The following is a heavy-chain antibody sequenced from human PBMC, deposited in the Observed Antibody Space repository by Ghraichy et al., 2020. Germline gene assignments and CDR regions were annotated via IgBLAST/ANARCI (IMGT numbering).Heavy chain of an antibody. CDR1: GGSISSSSYY. Sequence: SQTLSLTCTVSGGSISSSSYYWGWIRQPPGKGLEWIGSIYYSGSTYYNPSLKSRVTISVDTSKNQFSLKLSSVTAADTAVYYCARSHIVVVTAISEHQNNWFDPWGQGTLVTVSS. D-gene: IGHD2-21*02. CDR2: IYYSGST. V-gene: IGHV4-39*01. CDR3: ARSHIVVVTAISEHQNNWFDP. J-gene: IGHJ5*02.